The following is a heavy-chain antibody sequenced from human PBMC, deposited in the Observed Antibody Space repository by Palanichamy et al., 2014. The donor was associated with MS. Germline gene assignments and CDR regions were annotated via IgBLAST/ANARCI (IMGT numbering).Heavy chain of an antibody. CDR2: INHSGST. D-gene: IGHD6-6*01. CDR3: ASGTPRKMLGAAARPSDYYHYGLDV. J-gene: IGHJ6*02. Sequence: QVQLQQWGAGLLKPSETLSLTCAVYGGSFSGYCWTWTRQPPGKGLEWIGEINHSGSTHYNPSLKSRVSISVDTSKNQFSLKLSSVSAADTAVYFCASGTPRKMLGAAARPSDYYHYGLDVWGQGTTVTVSS. V-gene: IGHV4-34*01. CDR1: GGSFSGYC.